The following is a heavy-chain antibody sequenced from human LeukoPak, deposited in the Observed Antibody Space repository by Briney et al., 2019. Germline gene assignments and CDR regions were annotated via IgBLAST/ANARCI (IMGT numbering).Heavy chain of an antibody. CDR2: IDPEDGET. CDR1: GYKFTDHF. V-gene: IGHV1-69-2*01. Sequence: ASVKVSCKLSGYKFTDHFVHWVKRAPGKGLQWMGLIDPEDGETKYAAMFEDRVTITADTSRDSAFLDLKNLRSEDTAMYYCARNYFDFWGQGSLVTVSP. CDR3: ARNYFDF. J-gene: IGHJ4*02.